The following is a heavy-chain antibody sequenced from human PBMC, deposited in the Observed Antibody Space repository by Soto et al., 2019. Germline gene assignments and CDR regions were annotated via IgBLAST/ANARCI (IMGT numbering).Heavy chain of an antibody. CDR2: TYYRSKWYN. V-gene: IGHV6-1*01. CDR3: ARDSHLGILDVGYAFDI. CDR1: GDSVSSNSAA. Sequence: SQTLSLTCAISGDSVSSNSAAWNWIRQSPSRGLEWLGRTYYRSKWYNDYADSVKSRITINPDTSKNQFSLQLNSVTPEDTAVYYCARDSHLGILDVGYAFDIWRQGTMVTVSS. D-gene: IGHD2-15*01. J-gene: IGHJ3*02.